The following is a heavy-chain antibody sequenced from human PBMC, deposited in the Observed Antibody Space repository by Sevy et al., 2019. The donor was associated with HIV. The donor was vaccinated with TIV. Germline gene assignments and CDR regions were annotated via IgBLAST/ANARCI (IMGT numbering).Heavy chain of an antibody. J-gene: IGHJ4*02. CDR3: ARGDHFYTTNFAY. CDR2: IYHSGTT. Sequence: SETLSLTCTVSGGSMSNFYWNWIRQPPGKGLEWIGYIYHSGTTNYNPSLKNRVTISVDTSENQFSLSLNSVTAADTAVYYCARGDHFYTTNFAYWGQGTLVTVSS. V-gene: IGHV4-59*01. D-gene: IGHD1-26*01. CDR1: GGSMSNFY.